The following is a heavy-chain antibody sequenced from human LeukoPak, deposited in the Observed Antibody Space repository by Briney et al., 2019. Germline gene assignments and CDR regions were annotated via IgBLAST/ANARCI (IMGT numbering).Heavy chain of an antibody. D-gene: IGHD2-2*01. CDR2: IYHSGST. CDR3: ARHPYCSSTSCSKNWFDP. Sequence: SETLSLTCAVSGYSISSGYYWGWIRQPPGKGLERIGSIYHSGSTYYNPSLKSRVTISVDTSKNQFSLKLSSVTAADTAVYYCARHPYCSSTSCSKNWFDPWGQGTLVTVSS. J-gene: IGHJ5*02. CDR1: GYSISSGYY. V-gene: IGHV4-38-2*01.